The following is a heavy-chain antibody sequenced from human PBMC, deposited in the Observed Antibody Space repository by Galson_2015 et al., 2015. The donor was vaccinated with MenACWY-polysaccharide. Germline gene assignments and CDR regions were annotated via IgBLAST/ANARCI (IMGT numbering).Heavy chain of an antibody. CDR1: GYTFSNYY. CDR3: TRSDYYVTNPRPNDD. V-gene: IGHV1-18*01. D-gene: IGHD3-10*02. CDR2: ISPYNGHT. J-gene: IGHJ4*02. Sequence: SVKVSCKASGYTFSNYYILWVQLAPGQGLEWMGLISPYNGHTNYAQKFQGRVTMTTDTSTSTAYMELRSLRSDDTAFYYCTRSDYYVTNPRPNDDWGQGTLVTVSS.